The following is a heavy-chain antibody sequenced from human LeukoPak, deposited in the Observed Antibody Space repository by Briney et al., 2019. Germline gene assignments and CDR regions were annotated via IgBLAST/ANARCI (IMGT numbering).Heavy chain of an antibody. D-gene: IGHD3-10*01. CDR1: GYSFTSYR. CDR3: ARRFTRGVIIDAFDI. CDR2: IYPGDSDT. V-gene: IGHV5-51*01. Sequence: GESLKISCKGSGYSFTSYRIGWVRQMPGKGLEWMGIIYPGDSDTRYSPSFQGQVTISADKSISTAYLQWSSLKASDTAMYYCARRFTRGVIIDAFDIWGQGTMVTVSS. J-gene: IGHJ3*02.